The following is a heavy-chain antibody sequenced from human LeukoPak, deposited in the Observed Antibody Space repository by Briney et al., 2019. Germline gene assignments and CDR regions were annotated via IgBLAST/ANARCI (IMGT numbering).Heavy chain of an antibody. CDR1: GFTFSDHW. Sequence: GGSLRLSCAASGFTFSDHWMTWVRQVPGKGLEWVADIKKDGSEKNEVDSAKGRFTISRDNAKNSLYLEMNSLRAEDTAVYYCARGPPYGARCDYLDYWGQGALVTVSS. CDR3: ARGPPYGARCDYLDY. J-gene: IGHJ4*02. D-gene: IGHD4/OR15-4a*01. V-gene: IGHV3-7*01. CDR2: IKKDGSEK.